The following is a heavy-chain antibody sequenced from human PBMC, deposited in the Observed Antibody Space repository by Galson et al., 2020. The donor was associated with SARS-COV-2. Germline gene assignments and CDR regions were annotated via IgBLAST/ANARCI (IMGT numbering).Heavy chain of an antibody. CDR2: IRYDGSNK. J-gene: IGHJ4*02. CDR1: GFTFSSYG. V-gene: IGHV3-30*02. Sequence: GGSLRLSCAASGFTFSSYGMHWVRQAPGKGLEWVAFIRYDGSNKYYADSVKSRFTISRDNSKNTLYLQMNSLRAEDTAVYYCAKDPAVAGYFDYWGQGTLVTVSS. CDR3: AKDPAVAGYFDY. D-gene: IGHD6-19*01.